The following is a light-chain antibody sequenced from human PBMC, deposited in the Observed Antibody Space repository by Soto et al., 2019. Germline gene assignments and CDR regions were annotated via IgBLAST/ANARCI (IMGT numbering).Light chain of an antibody. J-gene: IGKJ1*01. CDR1: QSISSW. V-gene: IGKV1-5*01. Sequence: DIQMTHSPSTLSASVGDRVTITCRASQSISSWLAWYQQKPGKAPKLLIYDDSSLESGVPSRFRGSRSGKELTLTISSLQPDDFATYYFKQYNSYYPTFGQGTKVDIX. CDR2: DDS. CDR3: KQYNSYYPT.